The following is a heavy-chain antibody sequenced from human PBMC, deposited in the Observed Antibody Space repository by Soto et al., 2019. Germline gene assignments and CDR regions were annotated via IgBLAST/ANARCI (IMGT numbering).Heavy chain of an antibody. CDR2: ISAYNGNT. J-gene: IGHJ4*02. D-gene: IGHD3-16*02. CDR3: ARVLYDYIWGSYPDY. Sequence: QVQLVQSGAEVKKPGASVKVSCKASGYTFTSYSISWVRQAPGQGLEWMGWISAYNGNTNYAQKLQGRVTMTTDTSTSTAYMELRSLRSDDTAVYYCARVLYDYIWGSYPDYWGQGTLVTVSS. V-gene: IGHV1-18*01. CDR1: GYTFTSYS.